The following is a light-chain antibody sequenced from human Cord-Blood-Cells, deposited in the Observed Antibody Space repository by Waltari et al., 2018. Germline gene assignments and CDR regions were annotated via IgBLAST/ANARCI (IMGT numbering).Light chain of an antibody. CDR2: WAS. J-gene: IGKJ2*01. V-gene: IGKV4-1*01. CDR3: QQYYSTPYT. CDR1: QSVLYSSNNKNY. Sequence: DIVMTQSPDSLAVSLGERATINCNSSQSVLYSSNNKNYLAWYEQKPGQPTKLLIYWASTRESGVPDRCSGSGYGTDFTLSISSLQAEDVAVYYCQQYYSTPYTFGQGTKLEIK.